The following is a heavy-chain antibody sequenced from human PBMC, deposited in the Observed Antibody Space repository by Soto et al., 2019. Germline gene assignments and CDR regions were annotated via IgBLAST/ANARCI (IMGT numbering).Heavy chain of an antibody. J-gene: IGHJ3*02. Sequence: QVQLVQSEAEVRKPGASVKVSCKASGYSFTTHGISWVRRAPGHGLEWMGSIIPMFGTTNYAQNFQGRVALTADKSTNTAYLELSSLRSEDTAVYFCARKGAAASWPHGFDMWGQGTMVTVSS. CDR3: ARKGAAASWPHGFDM. CDR1: GYSFTTHG. CDR2: IIPMFGTT. D-gene: IGHD2-2*01. V-gene: IGHV1-69*06.